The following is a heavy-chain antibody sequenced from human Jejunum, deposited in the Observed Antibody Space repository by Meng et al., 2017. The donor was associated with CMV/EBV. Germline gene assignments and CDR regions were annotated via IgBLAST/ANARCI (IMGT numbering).Heavy chain of an antibody. D-gene: IGHD3-10*01. J-gene: IGHJ4*02. CDR2: IYYSGRT. CDR1: ISSTNDY. CDR3: ARLMYYYGSGTPYYFDY. V-gene: IGHV4-39*07. Sequence: ISSTNDYWGWIRRPPGKGLEWIGNIYYSGRTDYNQSLKSRVTTSVDTSKNQLSLKLSSVTAADTAIYYCARLMYYYGSGTPYYFDYWGQGTPVTVSS.